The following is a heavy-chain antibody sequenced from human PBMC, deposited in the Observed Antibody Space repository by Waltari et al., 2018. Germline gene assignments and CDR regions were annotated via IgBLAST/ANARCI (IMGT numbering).Heavy chain of an antibody. CDR2: TVVGSVKT. V-gene: IGHV1-58*02. CDR3: AANPSTRGYDYSMDV. D-gene: IGHD1-26*01. CDR1: GFTFTSSA. J-gene: IGHJ6*03. Sequence: QMQLVQSGPEVKKPGTSVKVSCKASGFTFTSSAMQWVRQARGQRLEWMGQARGQERARLGLTVVGSVKTSCKQQVQDRVNSTRDMSTRSAYMELRSVRSDDTSVYSCAANPSTRGYDYSMDVWGKGHPVTVS.